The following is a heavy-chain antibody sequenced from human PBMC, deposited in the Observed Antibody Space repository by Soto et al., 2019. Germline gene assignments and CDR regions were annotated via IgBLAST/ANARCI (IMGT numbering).Heavy chain of an antibody. V-gene: IGHV1-69*12. CDR2: IILPFGTP. CDR3: VRGPDYEGYFDY. CDR1: GTTFSNFA. Sequence: QVRLVQSGAEVKKTGSSVKVSCEASGTTFSNFAIGWVRQAPGQGLEWMGEIILPFGTPNYAQKFQGRVTISADESMTTAYMELRGLRSEDTAVYYCVRGPDYEGYFDYWGQGTLVTVSS. D-gene: IGHD3-22*01. J-gene: IGHJ4*02.